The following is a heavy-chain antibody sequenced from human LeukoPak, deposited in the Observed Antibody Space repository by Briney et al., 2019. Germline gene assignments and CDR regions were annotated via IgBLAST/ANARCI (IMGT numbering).Heavy chain of an antibody. CDR2: IIPSDTST. J-gene: IGHJ4*02. CDR3: ARDYLPDYDFWSGYPTPFDY. V-gene: IGHV1-46*01. D-gene: IGHD3-3*01. CDR1: GYTFTGYY. Sequence: ASVKVSCKASGYTFTGYYMHWVRQAPGQGLEWMGTIIPSDTSTNYAQKFQGRVIMTRDTVTSTVHMELSSLRSEDTAVYYCARDYLPDYDFWSGYPTPFDYWGQGTLVTVSS.